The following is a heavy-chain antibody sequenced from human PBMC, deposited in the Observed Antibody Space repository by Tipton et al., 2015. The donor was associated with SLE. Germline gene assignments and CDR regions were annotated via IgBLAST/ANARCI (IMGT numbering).Heavy chain of an antibody. V-gene: IGHV1-18*01. J-gene: IGHJ6*03. CDR1: GYTFNTYV. CDR3: ARCLKPYYMDV. CDR2: ISTYNDNT. Sequence: QLVQSGGEVKKPGASVKVSCKASGYTFNTYVIGWVRQAPGQGLEWMGWISTYNDNTKYAQMLQGRVTMTTDTSTSTAYMELRSPRSDDTAVYYCARCLKPYYMDVWGKGTTVTVSS. D-gene: IGHD5/OR15-5a*01.